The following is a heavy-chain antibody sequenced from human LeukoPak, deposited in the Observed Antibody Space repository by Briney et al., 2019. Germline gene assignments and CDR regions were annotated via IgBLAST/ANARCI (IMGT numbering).Heavy chain of an antibody. D-gene: IGHD6-19*01. CDR3: ARGALGWRTSIAVAGLYYFDY. J-gene: IGHJ4*02. CDR1: GYTFTGYY. CDR2: INPNSGGT. V-gene: IGHV1-2*02. Sequence: ASVKVSFKASGYTFTGYYMHWVRQAPGQGLEWMGWINPNSGGTNYAQKFQGRVTMTRDTSISTAYMELSRLRSDDTAVYYCARGALGWRTSIAVAGLYYFDYWGQGTLVTVSS.